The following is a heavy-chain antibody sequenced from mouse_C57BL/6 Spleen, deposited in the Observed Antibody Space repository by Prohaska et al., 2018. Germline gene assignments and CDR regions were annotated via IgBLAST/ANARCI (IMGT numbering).Heavy chain of an antibody. Sequence: QVQLQQPGAELVMPGASVKLSCKASGYIFTSYWMHWVKQRPGQGLEWIGEIDPSDSYTNYNQKFKGKATLTVDKSSSTAYMQLSSLTSEDSAVYYCARRGDGYWGQGTTLTVSS. V-gene: IGHV1-69*01. J-gene: IGHJ2*01. D-gene: IGHD2-3*01. CDR1: GYIFTSYW. CDR3: ARRGDGY. CDR2: IDPSDSYT.